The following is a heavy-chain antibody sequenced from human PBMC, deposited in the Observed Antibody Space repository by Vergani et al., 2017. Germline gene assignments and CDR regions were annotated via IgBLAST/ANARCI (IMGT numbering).Heavy chain of an antibody. D-gene: IGHD6-6*01. Sequence: QVQLQESGPGLVKPSQTLSLTCTVSGGSISSGTYYWSWIRQPAGKGLEWIGRIYTSGSTNYNPSLKSRGTMSVDTSKNQFSLKLSSVTAADTAVYYCAREYSSSVGFLAYWGQGTLVTVSS. CDR2: IYTSGST. J-gene: IGHJ4*02. V-gene: IGHV4-61*02. CDR3: AREYSSSVGFLAY. CDR1: GGSISSGTYY.